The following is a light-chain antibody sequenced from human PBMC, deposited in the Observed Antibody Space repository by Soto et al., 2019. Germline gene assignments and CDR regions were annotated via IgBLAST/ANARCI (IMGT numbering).Light chain of an antibody. J-gene: IGKJ2*01. CDR3: HQYGTPPFT. CDR2: GAS. Sequence: IVLTQSPDTVSLSPGERATLSCRASETIGRAYFAWYQQKPGQTPRLLLYGASNRAAGIPDRFSGSGSGTDFTLTISRLEPEDSAVYYCHQYGTPPFTFGQGTKLEIK. CDR1: ETIGRAY. V-gene: IGKV3-20*01.